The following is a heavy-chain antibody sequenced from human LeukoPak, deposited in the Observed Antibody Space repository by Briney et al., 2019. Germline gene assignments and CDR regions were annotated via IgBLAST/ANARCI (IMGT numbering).Heavy chain of an antibody. J-gene: IGHJ6*02. CDR3: AKDAHCSSTSCPTYYYYYGMDV. Sequence: GGSLRLSCAASGFTFSSYAMSWVGQAPGKGLEWVSAISGSGGSTYYADSVKGRFTISRDNSKNTLYLQMNSLRAEDTAVYYCAKDAHCSSTSCPTYYYYYGMDVWGQGTTVTVSS. D-gene: IGHD2-2*01. V-gene: IGHV3-23*01. CDR2: ISGSGGST. CDR1: GFTFSSYA.